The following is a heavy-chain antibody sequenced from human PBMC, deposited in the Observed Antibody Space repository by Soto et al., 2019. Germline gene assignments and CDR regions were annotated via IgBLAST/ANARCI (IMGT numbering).Heavy chain of an antibody. CDR1: GFTFSDYY. CDR3: ARTIAAEENDF. V-gene: IGHV3-11*01. Sequence: GGPLRLSCAASGFTFSDYYMSWILQAPGKGLERVSYISSSGSTIYYADSVKGRFTISMDNAKNSLYLQMNSLRAEDTAVYYCARTIAAEENDFWGQGTLVTVSS. CDR2: ISSSGSTI. D-gene: IGHD6-13*01. J-gene: IGHJ4*02.